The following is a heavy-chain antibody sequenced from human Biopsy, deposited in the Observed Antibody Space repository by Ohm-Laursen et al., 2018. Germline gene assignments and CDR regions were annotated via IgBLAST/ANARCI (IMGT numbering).Heavy chain of an antibody. Sequence: SLRLSCTASGFAFRSYGLHWVRQTPGKGLEWVALIWDNGNNKYYADSVNGRFTISRDNAKDTLYLEMNSLRAEDTAVYYCARDAFCTTTSCYLFEYWGQGTLVTVSS. CDR1: GFAFRSYG. CDR3: ARDAFCTTTSCYLFEY. V-gene: IGHV3-33*01. J-gene: IGHJ4*02. CDR2: IWDNGNNK. D-gene: IGHD2-2*01.